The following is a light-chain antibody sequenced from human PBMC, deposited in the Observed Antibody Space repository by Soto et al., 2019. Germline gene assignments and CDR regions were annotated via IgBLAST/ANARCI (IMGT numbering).Light chain of an antibody. CDR2: DVS. V-gene: IGLV2-14*03. CDR1: SSDVGGYNY. J-gene: IGLJ1*01. CDR3: SSYTIPNTRV. Sequence: QSALTQPASVSGSPGQSITISCTGTSSDVGGYNYVSWYQQHPGKAPKLMIYDVSDRPSGVSNRFSGSKSGNTASLTISGLQAEDEADYYCSSYTIPNTRVFGTGTKVTVL.